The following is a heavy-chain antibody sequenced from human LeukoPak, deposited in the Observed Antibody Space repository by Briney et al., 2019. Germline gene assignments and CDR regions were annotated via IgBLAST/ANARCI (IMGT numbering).Heavy chain of an antibody. CDR1: GGSISSYY. J-gene: IGHJ4*02. CDR2: VYYSGSP. CDR3: AREYSSGWSGTGY. Sequence: SETLSLTCTVSGGSISSYYWSWIRQPPGKGLEWIWYVYYSGSPNYNPSLESRVTISVDTSKNQFSLKLSSVTAADTAVYYCAREYSSGWSGTGYWGQGTLVTVSS. D-gene: IGHD6-19*01. V-gene: IGHV4-59*01.